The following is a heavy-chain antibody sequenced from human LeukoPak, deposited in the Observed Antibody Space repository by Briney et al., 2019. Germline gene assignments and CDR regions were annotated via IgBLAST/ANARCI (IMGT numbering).Heavy chain of an antibody. V-gene: IGHV3-53*01. CDR3: AKSRPAAFLFDY. D-gene: IGHD2-2*01. J-gene: IGHJ4*02. CDR2: IYSGGST. CDR1: GFTVSSNY. Sequence: PGGSLRLSCAASGFTVSSNYMSWVRQAPGKGLEWVSVIYSGGSTYYADSVKGRFTISRDNSKNTLYLQMNSLRAEDTAVYYCAKSRPAAFLFDYWGQGTLVTVSS.